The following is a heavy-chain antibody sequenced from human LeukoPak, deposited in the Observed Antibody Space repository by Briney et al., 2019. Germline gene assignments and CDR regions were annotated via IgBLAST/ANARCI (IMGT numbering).Heavy chain of an antibody. J-gene: IGHJ4*02. CDR3: ARGLDGRRFDY. CDR2: INHSGST. V-gene: IGHV4-34*01. CDR1: GGSFSGYY. D-gene: IGHD3/OR15-3a*01. Sequence: SETLSLTCAVYGGSFSGYYWSWIRQPPGKGPEWIGEINHSGSTNYNPSLKSRVTISVDTSKNQFSLKLSSVTAADTAVYYCARGLDGRRFDYWGQGTLVTVSS.